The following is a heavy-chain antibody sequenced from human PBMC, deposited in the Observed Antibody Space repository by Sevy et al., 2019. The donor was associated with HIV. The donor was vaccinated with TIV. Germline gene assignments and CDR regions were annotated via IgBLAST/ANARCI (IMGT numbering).Heavy chain of an antibody. CDR3: ARDKVVATSIDY. Sequence: GGSLRLSCAVSKFTVSNNYMTWVRQAPGKGLEWVSSISSSSSYIYYADSVKGRFTISRDNAKNSLYLQMNSLRAEDTAVYYCARDKVVATSIDYWGQGTLVTVSS. J-gene: IGHJ4*02. CDR1: KFTVSNNY. D-gene: IGHD5-12*01. CDR2: ISSSSSYI. V-gene: IGHV3-21*01.